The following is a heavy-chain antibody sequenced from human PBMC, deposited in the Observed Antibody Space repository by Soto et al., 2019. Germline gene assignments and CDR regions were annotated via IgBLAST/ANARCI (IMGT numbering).Heavy chain of an antibody. CDR1: GFTVSNNH. CDR3: AGRLTTAAGLDY. Sequence: VQLVESGGGLIQPGGSLRLSCAASGFTVSNNHMTWVRQAAGKGLELVSFVHGGGSTSYADSVKGRFTISRDNSKNTLYLRTERLRAEETAIYYCAGRLTTAAGLDYWGRGTLVTVSS. CDR2: VHGGGST. V-gene: IGHV3-53*01. J-gene: IGHJ4*02. D-gene: IGHD3-16*01.